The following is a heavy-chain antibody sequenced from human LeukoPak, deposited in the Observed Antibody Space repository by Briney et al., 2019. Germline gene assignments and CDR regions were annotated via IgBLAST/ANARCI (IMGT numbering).Heavy chain of an antibody. CDR3: ASQRNIVGAMRTWFDP. V-gene: IGHV1-24*01. CDR2: FDPEDGET. CDR1: GYTLTELS. D-gene: IGHD1-26*01. Sequence: ASVKVSCKVSGYTLTELSMHWVRQAPGKGLEWMGGFDPEDGETIYAQKFQGRVTMTEDTSTDTAYMELSSLRSEDTAVYYCASQRNIVGAMRTWFDPWGQGTLVTVSS. J-gene: IGHJ5*02.